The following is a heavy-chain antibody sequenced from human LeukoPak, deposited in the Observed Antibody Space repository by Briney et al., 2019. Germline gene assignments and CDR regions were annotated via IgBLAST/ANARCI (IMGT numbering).Heavy chain of an antibody. J-gene: IGHJ5*02. D-gene: IGHD2-21*01. CDR1: GGSISSGDYY. CDR3: ARVGKMVYCGGDCYRPSWFDP. V-gene: IGHV4-30-4*08. Sequence: SETLSLTCTVSGGSISSGDYYWSWIRQPPGKGLEWIGYIYYSGSTYYNPSLKSRVTISVDTSKNQFSLKLSSVTAADTAVYYCARVGKMVYCGGDCYRPSWFDPWGQGTLVTVSP. CDR2: IYYSGST.